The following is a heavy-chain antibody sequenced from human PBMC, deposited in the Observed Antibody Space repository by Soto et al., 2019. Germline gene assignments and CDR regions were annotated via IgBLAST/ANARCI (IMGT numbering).Heavy chain of an antibody. Sequence: SVKVSCKASGGTFSSYAISWVRQAPGQGLEWMGGIIPIFGTADYAQKFQGRVTITADESTSTAYMELSSLRSEDTGVYYCATSGGFYDILTGYSHFDYWGQGTLVTVSS. CDR3: ATSGGFYDILTGYSHFDY. CDR2: IIPIFGTA. CDR1: GGTFSSYA. V-gene: IGHV1-69*13. J-gene: IGHJ4*02. D-gene: IGHD3-9*01.